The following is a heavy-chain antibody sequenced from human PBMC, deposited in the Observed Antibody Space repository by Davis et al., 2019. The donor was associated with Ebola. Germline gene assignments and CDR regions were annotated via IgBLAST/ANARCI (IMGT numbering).Heavy chain of an antibody. CDR2: INHSGST. V-gene: IGHV4-34*01. J-gene: IGHJ6*02. CDR3: ARETYYYYGMDV. Sequence: SETLSLTCAVYGASFSGYYWSWIRHPPGKGLEWIGEINHSGSTNYNPSLKSRVTISVDTSKNQFSLKLSSVTAADTAVYYCARETYYYYGMDVWGQGTTVTVSS. CDR1: GASFSGYY.